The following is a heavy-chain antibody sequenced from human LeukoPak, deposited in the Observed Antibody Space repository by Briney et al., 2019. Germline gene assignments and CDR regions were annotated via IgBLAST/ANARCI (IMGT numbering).Heavy chain of an antibody. V-gene: IGHV3-15*01. CDR1: GFTFSNAW. CDR2: IKSKTDGGTT. J-gene: IGHJ4*02. CDR3: TTGITMVRGVIHLIDY. D-gene: IGHD3-10*01. Sequence: GRSLRLSCAASGFTFSNAWMSWVRQAPGKGLEWVGRIKSKTDGGTTDYAAPVKGRFTISRDDSKNTLYLQMNSLKTEDTAVYYCTTGITMVRGVIHLIDYWGQGTLVTVSS.